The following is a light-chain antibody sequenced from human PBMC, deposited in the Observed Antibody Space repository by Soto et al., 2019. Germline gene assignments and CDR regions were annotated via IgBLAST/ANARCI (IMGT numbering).Light chain of an antibody. CDR1: SSNIGAGYD. CDR3: QSYDSSLSGYV. Sequence: QSVLTQPPSVSGAPGQRVTISCTGSSSNIGAGYDVHWYQHLPGTVPKLLIYDNNNRPSGVPDRFSGSKSGTSASLATTGLQAEDEADYYCQSYDSSLSGYVFGTATKVTVL. V-gene: IGLV1-40*01. J-gene: IGLJ1*01. CDR2: DNN.